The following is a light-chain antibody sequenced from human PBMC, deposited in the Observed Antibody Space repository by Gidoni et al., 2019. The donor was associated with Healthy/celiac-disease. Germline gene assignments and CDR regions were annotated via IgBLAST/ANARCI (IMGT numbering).Light chain of an antibody. Sequence: SYELTQPAAVSVCPGQTASITCSGDKLGYKYACWYQQKPGQSPVLVIYQDSKRPSGIPERFSGSNSGNTATLTISGTQAMDEADYYCQAWDSSTVVFGGGTKLTVL. CDR3: QAWDSSTVV. CDR2: QDS. CDR1: KLGYKY. J-gene: IGLJ2*01. V-gene: IGLV3-1*01.